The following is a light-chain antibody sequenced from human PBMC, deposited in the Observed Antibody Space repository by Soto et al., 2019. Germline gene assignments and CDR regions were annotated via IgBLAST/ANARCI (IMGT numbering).Light chain of an antibody. Sequence: DIVVTQSPLSLPVTPGEPASISCRASQSLLHSDGHNYLAWYLQKPGQSPQLLIYLGSNRASGVPCRLGGSGSGTDFTLTISRVEAEDVGVYYCMVSLQTPWWFGQGTKVEIK. J-gene: IGKJ1*01. CDR1: QSLLHSDGHNY. CDR2: LGS. V-gene: IGKV2-28*01. CDR3: MVSLQTPWW.